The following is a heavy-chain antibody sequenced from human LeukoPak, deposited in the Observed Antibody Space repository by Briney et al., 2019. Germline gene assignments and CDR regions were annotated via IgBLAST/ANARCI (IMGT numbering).Heavy chain of an antibody. Sequence: PGESLKISCKGSGYTFTSYWIGWVRQMPGKGLEWMGSIYPGDSDTRYSPSFQGQVTISADKSINTAYVQWSNLKASDTAMYYCARPKYGDYYYMDVWGKGTTVTVSS. CDR1: GYTFTSYW. CDR3: ARPKYGDYYYMDV. V-gene: IGHV5-51*03. J-gene: IGHJ6*03. CDR2: IYPGDSDT. D-gene: IGHD2-8*01.